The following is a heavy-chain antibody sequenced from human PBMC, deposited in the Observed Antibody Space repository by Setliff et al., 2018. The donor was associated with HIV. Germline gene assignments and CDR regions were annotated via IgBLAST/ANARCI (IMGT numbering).Heavy chain of an antibody. Sequence: ASVKVSCKASGYTFTDYFLHWVRQAPGQGLEWMGYINPNTGDTNSAQKFQGRVTVTRDTSISSVYMELSRLRSDDSAMYYCARPGGSYGDYGWYLRFWGQGTLVTVSS. D-gene: IGHD4-17*01. CDR2: INPNTGDT. J-gene: IGHJ4*02. CDR1: GYTFTDYF. CDR3: ARPGGSYGDYGWYLRF. V-gene: IGHV1-2*02.